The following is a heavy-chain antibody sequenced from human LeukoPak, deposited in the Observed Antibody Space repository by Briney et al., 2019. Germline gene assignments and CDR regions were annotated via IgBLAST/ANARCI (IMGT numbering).Heavy chain of an antibody. J-gene: IGHJ6*03. CDR1: GFTFSSYW. D-gene: IGHD3-3*01. Sequence: PGGSLRLSCAASGFTFSSYWMSWVRQAPGKGLECVSFIYSESQILYTDSVKGRFTASRDRSNNTVYLQMVSLRGEDTAKYYCARDYYSTIFGVVHYYMDVWGKGTTVTVSS. CDR3: ARDYYSTIFGVVHYYMDV. CDR2: IYSESQI. V-gene: IGHV3-66*01.